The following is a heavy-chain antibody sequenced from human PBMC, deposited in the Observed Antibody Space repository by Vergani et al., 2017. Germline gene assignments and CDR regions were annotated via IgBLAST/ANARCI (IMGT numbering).Heavy chain of an antibody. CDR2: INPSGGGK. CDR3: TRGWYYNSIASCGY. D-gene: IGHD3-22*01. CDR1: GYTFTSYY. J-gene: IGHJ4*02. Sequence: QVQLVQSGAEGKKPGASVKVSCKASGYTFTSYYMHRVRKAPGQGLEWMGIINPSGGGKSYARKFQGRVTMTRDTSTRTVYMEMGRLTSEDTAVCYCTRGWYYNSIASCGYWGQGTLVTVSS. V-gene: IGHV1-46*01.